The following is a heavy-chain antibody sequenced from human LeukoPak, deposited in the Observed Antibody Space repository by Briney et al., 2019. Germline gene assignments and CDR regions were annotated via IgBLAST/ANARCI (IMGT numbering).Heavy chain of an antibody. V-gene: IGHV1-69-2*01. CDR1: GYTFTDYY. CDR3: ATGGYCSSTSCRYYYYMDV. J-gene: IGHJ6*03. D-gene: IGHD2-2*01. CDR2: VDPEDGET. Sequence: ATVKISCKVSGYTFTDYYMHWVQQAPGKGLEWMGLVDPEDGETIYAEKFQGRVTITADTSTDTAYVELSSLRSEDTAVYYCATGGYCSSTSCRYYYYMDVWGKGTTVTVSS.